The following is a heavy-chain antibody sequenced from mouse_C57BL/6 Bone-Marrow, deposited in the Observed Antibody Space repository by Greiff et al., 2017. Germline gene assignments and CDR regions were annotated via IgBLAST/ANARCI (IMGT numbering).Heavy chain of an antibody. J-gene: IGHJ4*01. V-gene: IGHV5-12*01. D-gene: IGHD1-1*01. CDR1: GFTFSDYY. Sequence: EVKLVESGGGLVQPGGSLKLSCAASGFTFSDYYMYWVRQTPEKRLEWVAYISNGGGSTYYPDTVKGRFTISRDNAKNTLYLQISRLKSEDTAMYYSARHIYYYPHYAMDYWGQGTSVTVSS. CDR3: ARHIYYYPHYAMDY. CDR2: ISNGGGST.